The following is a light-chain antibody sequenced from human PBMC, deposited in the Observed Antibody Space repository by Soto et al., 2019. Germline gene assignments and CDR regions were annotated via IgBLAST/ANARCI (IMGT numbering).Light chain of an antibody. J-gene: IGLJ7*01. CDR3: CSDGGSRAV. Sequence: QSVLTQPASVSGSPGQSITISCTGTSSDVGSHNLVSWYQTHPGQAPKLMIYEVSKRPLGVSARFSASKSGNTASLKISGLQAEDEADYYCCSDGGSRAVFGGGTQLTVL. CDR2: EVS. CDR1: SSDVGSHNL. V-gene: IGLV2-23*02.